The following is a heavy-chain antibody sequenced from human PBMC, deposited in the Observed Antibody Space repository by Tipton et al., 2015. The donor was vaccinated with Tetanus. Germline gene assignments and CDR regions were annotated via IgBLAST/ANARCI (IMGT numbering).Heavy chain of an antibody. D-gene: IGHD3-10*01. Sequence: LRLSCTVSGGSISDKKYYWGWIRQPPGKGLEWIASIYFKGDTYYSPSLKSRLTIAVDTSQNLFSLTLTSVTAADTAIYYCARHLYGYWFDPWGQGAQVTVSS. V-gene: IGHV4-39*02. CDR2: IYFKGDT. CDR1: GGSISDKKYY. J-gene: IGHJ5*02. CDR3: ARHLYGYWFDP.